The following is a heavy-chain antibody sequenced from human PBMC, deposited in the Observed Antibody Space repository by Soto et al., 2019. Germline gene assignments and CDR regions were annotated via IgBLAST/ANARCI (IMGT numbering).Heavy chain of an antibody. Sequence: GGSLRLSCAASGFTFDDYTMHWVRQAPGKGLEWVSLISWDGGSTYYADSVKGRFTISRDNSKNSLYLQMNSLRTEDTALYYCAKDRVPRKNCGGDCYGGVFDYWGQGTLVTVSS. J-gene: IGHJ4*02. D-gene: IGHD2-21*02. CDR2: ISWDGGST. V-gene: IGHV3-43*01. CDR1: GFTFDDYT. CDR3: AKDRVPRKNCGGDCYGGVFDY.